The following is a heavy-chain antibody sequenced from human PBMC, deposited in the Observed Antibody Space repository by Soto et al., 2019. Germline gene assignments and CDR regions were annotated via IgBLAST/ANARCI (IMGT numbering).Heavy chain of an antibody. Sequence: QVQLVQSGAEVKKPGSSVKVSCKASGGTFSSYAISWVRQAPGQGLEWMGGIIPIFGTANYAQKFQGRVTITADESTSTAYMELSSLRSEDTAVYYCARDPSTYYDVWSGYYPDGMDVWGQGTTVTVSS. D-gene: IGHD3-3*01. CDR3: ARDPSTYYDVWSGYYPDGMDV. V-gene: IGHV1-69*01. CDR1: GGTFSSYA. CDR2: IIPIFGTA. J-gene: IGHJ6*02.